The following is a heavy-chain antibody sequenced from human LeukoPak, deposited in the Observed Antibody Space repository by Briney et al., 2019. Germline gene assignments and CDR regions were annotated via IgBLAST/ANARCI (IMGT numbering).Heavy chain of an antibody. J-gene: IGHJ4*02. Sequence: ETLSLTCAVYGGSFSGYYRSWIRQPPGKGLEWIGEINHSGRTNYNPSLKSRVTISVDTSKNQFSLKLSSVTAADTAVYYCAGGEDYSSSWYLGYWGQGTLVTVSS. D-gene: IGHD6-13*01. V-gene: IGHV4-34*01. CDR3: AGGEDYSSSWYLGY. CDR2: INHSGRT. CDR1: GGSFSGYY.